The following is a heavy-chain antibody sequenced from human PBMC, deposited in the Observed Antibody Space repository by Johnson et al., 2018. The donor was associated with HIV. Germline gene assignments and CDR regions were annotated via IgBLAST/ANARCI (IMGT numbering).Heavy chain of an antibody. Sequence: HVQLVESGGGVVQPGRSLRLSCAASVFTFSSYAMHWVRQAPGKGLEWVAVISYDGSNKYYADSVKGRFTLSRDNSKNTLYLQMNSLRAEDTAVYYCARGPHEVVVVAATSAFDIWGQGTMVTVSS. J-gene: IGHJ3*02. V-gene: IGHV3-30-3*01. CDR3: ARGPHEVVVVAATSAFDI. D-gene: IGHD2-15*01. CDR1: VFTFSSYA. CDR2: ISYDGSNK.